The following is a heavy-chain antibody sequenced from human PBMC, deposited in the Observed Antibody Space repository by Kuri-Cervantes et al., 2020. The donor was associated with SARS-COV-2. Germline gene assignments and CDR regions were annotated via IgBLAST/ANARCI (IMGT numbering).Heavy chain of an antibody. CDR2: ISGSGGST. J-gene: IGHJ3*02. V-gene: IGHV3-23*01. CDR3: AKDWLPDDAFDI. D-gene: IGHD6-19*01. CDR1: GFTVSSNY. Sequence: LSLTCAASGFTVSSNYMSWVRQAPGKGLEWVSAISGSGGSTYYADSVKGRFTISRDNSKNTLYLQMNSLRAEDTAVYYCAKDWLPDDAFDIWGQGTMVTVSS.